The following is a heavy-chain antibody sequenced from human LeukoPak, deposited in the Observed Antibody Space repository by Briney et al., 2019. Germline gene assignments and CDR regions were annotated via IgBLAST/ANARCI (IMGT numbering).Heavy chain of an antibody. V-gene: IGHV3-53*01. CDR2: IYSGGST. D-gene: IGHD6-19*01. CDR3: ARGYSSGWYYFDY. CDR1: GFTVSSNY. J-gene: IGHJ4*02. Sequence: GGSLRLSCTASGFTVSSNYMSWVRQAPGKGLEWVSVIYSGGSTYYADSVKGRFTISRDNSKNTLNLQMNSLRAEDTAVYYCARGYSSGWYYFDYWGQGTAVTVSS.